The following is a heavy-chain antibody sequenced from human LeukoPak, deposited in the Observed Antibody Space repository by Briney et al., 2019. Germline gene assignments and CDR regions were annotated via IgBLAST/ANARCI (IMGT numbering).Heavy chain of an antibody. D-gene: IGHD3-3*01. Sequence: PSEALSLTCTVSGGSISSYYWSWIRQPPGKGLAWIGYIYYSGSTNYNPSLKSRVTISVDTSKNQFSLKLSSVTAADTAMYYCARHFYFGQFMQWLPKTLLDPWGQGTLVTVSS. J-gene: IGHJ5*02. CDR2: IYYSGST. CDR1: GGSISSYY. CDR3: ARHFYFGQFMQWLPKTLLDP. V-gene: IGHV4-59*08.